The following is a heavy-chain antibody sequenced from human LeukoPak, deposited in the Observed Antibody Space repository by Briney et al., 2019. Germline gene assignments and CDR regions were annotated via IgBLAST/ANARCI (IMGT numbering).Heavy chain of an antibody. Sequence: ASVKVSFKASGYTFTSYYMHWVRQAPGQGLGWMGIINPSGGSTSYAQKFQGRVTMTRDTSTSTVYMELSSLRSEDTAVYYCARDQRYDFWSGSFDFWGQGTLVTVSS. CDR3: ARDQRYDFWSGSFDF. CDR2: INPSGGST. D-gene: IGHD3-3*01. CDR1: GYTFTSYY. V-gene: IGHV1-46*01. J-gene: IGHJ4*02.